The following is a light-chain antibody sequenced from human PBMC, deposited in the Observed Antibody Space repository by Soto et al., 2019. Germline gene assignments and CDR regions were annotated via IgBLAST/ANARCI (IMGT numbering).Light chain of an antibody. CDR2: DAS. J-gene: IGKJ4*01. V-gene: IGKV3-11*01. CDR1: QSVSTF. CDR3: QQRSSWRVT. Sequence: EIVLTQFPATLSLSPGERATLSCRASQSVSTFLAWYQQKPGQAPRLVVHDASKRTTGIPARFSGSGSGTDFTLTISSLEPKGFAVYYCQQRSSWRVTFGGGTKVEIK.